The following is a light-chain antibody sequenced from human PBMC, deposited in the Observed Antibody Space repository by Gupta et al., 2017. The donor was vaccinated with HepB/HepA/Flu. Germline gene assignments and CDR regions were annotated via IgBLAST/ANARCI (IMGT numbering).Light chain of an antibody. CDR1: QSVSSSY. J-gene: IGKJ1*01. V-gene: IGKV3-20*01. CDR2: VAS. Sequence: DIVLTQSPGTLSLSPGERATLSCRASQSVSSSYLEWYQQRPGQSPRLLIYVASSRATGIPDRFSGSGSGTDFTLTISRLETGDFEVYYWLHANSPRTFGQGTKLEIK. CDR3: LHANSPRT.